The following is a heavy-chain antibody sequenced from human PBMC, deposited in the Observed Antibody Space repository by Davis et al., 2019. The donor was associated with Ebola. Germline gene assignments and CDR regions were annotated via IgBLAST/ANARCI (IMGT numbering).Heavy chain of an antibody. CDR1: GFTFSSYW. J-gene: IGHJ6*02. CDR2: IKQDGSEK. Sequence: GESLKISCAASGFTFSSYWMSWVRQAPGKGLEWVANIKQDGSEKYYVDSVKGRFTISRHNSKNTLYLQMNSLRAEDTAVYYCAGNSGVYYYGMDVWGQGTTVTVSS. V-gene: IGHV3-7*03. CDR3: AGNSGVYYYGMDV. D-gene: IGHD5-12*01.